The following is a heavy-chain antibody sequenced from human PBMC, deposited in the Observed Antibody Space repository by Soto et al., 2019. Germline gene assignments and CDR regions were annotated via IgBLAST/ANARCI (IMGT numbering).Heavy chain of an antibody. Sequence: QVQLQQWGAGLLKPSETLSLTCAVYGGSFSDYFWTWIRQSPGKGLEWIGDINHRGSTSYNPSLKGRVTITLDTSKNQFSLSLSSVTAADTAVYYCARILVGAFDFWGQGALVTVSS. CDR2: INHRGST. V-gene: IGHV4-34*02. J-gene: IGHJ4*02. CDR3: ARILVGAFDF. CDR1: GGSFSDYF. D-gene: IGHD1-26*01.